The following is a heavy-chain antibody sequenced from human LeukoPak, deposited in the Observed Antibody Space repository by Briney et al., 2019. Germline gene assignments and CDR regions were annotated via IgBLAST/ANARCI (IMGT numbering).Heavy chain of an antibody. CDR3: ARDQATMAGGAFDI. Sequence: ASVKVSCKASGGTFSSYAISWVRQAPGQGLEWMGRIIPILGIANYAQKFQGRVTITADKSTSTAYMELSSLRSEDTAVYYCARDQATMAGGAFDIWGQGTMVTVSS. CDR1: GGTFSSYA. CDR2: IIPILGIA. J-gene: IGHJ3*02. V-gene: IGHV1-69*04. D-gene: IGHD3-10*02.